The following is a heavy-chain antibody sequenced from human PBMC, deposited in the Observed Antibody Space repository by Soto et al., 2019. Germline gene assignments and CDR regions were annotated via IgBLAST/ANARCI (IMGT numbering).Heavy chain of an antibody. CDR1: GYSFTSYW. CDR2: IYPGDSDT. J-gene: IGHJ3*02. V-gene: IGHV5-51*01. CDR3: AQSPRLTEAFDI. Sequence: GESLKISCKFSGYSFTSYWIGWVRQMPGRGLEWMGIIYPGDSDTRYSPSFQGHVTISADKSFTTAYLQWSSLKASDTAMYYCAQSPRLTEAFDIWGQGTMVTVSS.